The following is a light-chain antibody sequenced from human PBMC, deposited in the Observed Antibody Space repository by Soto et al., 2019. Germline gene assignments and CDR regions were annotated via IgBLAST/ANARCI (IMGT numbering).Light chain of an antibody. V-gene: IGKV3-20*01. Sequence: EIVLTQSPATLSLSPGERATLSCRASQTVSNYLLWYQQKPGQAPRLLIYGASSRATGIPDRFSDSGSGTDFTLTISRLEPEDFAVYYCQQYGSSPGTFGQGTRLEIK. CDR2: GAS. J-gene: IGKJ5*01. CDR3: QQYGSSPGT. CDR1: QTVSNY.